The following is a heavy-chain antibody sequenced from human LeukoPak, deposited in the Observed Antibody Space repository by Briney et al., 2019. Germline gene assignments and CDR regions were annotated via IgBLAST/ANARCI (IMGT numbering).Heavy chain of an antibody. CDR3: ARLRYYDFWSGYYDKNYYFDY. J-gene: IGHJ4*02. CDR1: GGSFSGYY. Sequence: PSETLSLTCAVYGGSFSGYYWSWIRQPPGKGLEWIGEINHSGSTNYNPSLKSRVTISVDTSKNQFSLKLSSVTAADTAVYYCARLRYYDFWSGYYDKNYYFDYWGQGTLVPVSS. V-gene: IGHV4-34*01. D-gene: IGHD3-3*01. CDR2: INHSGST.